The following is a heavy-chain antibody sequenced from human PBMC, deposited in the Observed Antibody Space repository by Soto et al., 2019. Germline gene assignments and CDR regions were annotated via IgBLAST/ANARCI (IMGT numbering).Heavy chain of an antibody. CDR2: INPNSGGT. V-gene: IGHV1-2*04. CDR3: ARTMVRGVIHYYYGMDV. Sequence: ASVKVSCKASGYTFTGYYMHWVRQAPGQGLEWMGWINPNSGGTNYAQKFQGWVTMTRDTSISTAYMELSRLRSDDTAVYYCARTMVRGVIHYYYGMDVWGQGTTVTVSS. D-gene: IGHD3-10*01. J-gene: IGHJ6*02. CDR1: GYTFTGYY.